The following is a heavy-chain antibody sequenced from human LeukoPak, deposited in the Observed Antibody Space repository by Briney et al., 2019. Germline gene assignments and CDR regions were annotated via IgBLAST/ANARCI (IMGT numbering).Heavy chain of an antibody. CDR2: IYPGDSDT. Sequence: GESLKISCKGSGYSFTSYWIGWVRQMPGKGLEWMGIIYPGDSDTRYSPSFQGQVTISADKSINTAYLQWSSLKDSDTAMYYCARVGQSWYHGFDYWGQGTLVTVSS. CDR3: ARVGQSWYHGFDY. D-gene: IGHD6-13*01. CDR1: GYSFTSYW. V-gene: IGHV5-51*01. J-gene: IGHJ4*02.